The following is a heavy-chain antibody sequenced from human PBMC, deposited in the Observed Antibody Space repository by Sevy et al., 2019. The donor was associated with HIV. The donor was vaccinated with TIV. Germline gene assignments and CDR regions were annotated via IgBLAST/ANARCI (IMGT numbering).Heavy chain of an antibody. Sequence: GGSLRLSCAASEFTFSRFGMNWVRQAPGKGLEWVARISSDGNDYAESVKGRFTISRDNSKNTLHLQMNSLKTEDTAIYYCAKGKYHVDYWGHGTLVTVSS. V-gene: IGHV3-30*18. CDR1: EFTFSRFG. CDR2: ISSDGN. J-gene: IGHJ4*01. CDR3: AKGKYHVDY.